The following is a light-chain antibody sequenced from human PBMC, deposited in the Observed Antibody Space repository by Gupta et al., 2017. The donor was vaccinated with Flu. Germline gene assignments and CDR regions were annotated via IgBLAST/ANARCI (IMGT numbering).Light chain of an antibody. J-gene: IGKJ5*01. CDR1: QGISGY. Sequence: DIQFTQSPSFLSPSAGGRVTITWRASQGISGYLAWYQQKPGKAPKLLIYGASTLQSVVPSRFSGSGYGTEFTLTISSLQPEDFATYYCQQVNSYPITFGQGTRLEIK. CDR3: QQVNSYPIT. CDR2: GAS. V-gene: IGKV1-9*01.